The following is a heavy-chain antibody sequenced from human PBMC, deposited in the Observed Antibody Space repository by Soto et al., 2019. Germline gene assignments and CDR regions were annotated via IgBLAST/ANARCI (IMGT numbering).Heavy chain of an antibody. CDR3: ASGSGSYYPDAY. Sequence: ASVKVSCKASGGTFSSYAISWVRQAPGQGLEWMGGIIPIFGTANYAQKFQGRVTITADESTSTAYMELSSLRSEDTAVYYCASGSGSYYPDAYWGQGTLVTVSS. CDR1: GGTFSSYA. D-gene: IGHD1-26*01. V-gene: IGHV1-69*13. J-gene: IGHJ4*02. CDR2: IIPIFGTA.